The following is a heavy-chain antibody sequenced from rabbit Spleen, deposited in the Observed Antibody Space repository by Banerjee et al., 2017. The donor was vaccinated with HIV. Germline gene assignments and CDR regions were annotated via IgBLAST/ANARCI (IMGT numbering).Heavy chain of an antibody. CDR1: GFAFSSRYY. CDR2: IDVGSSGST. J-gene: IGHJ6*01. D-gene: IGHD1-1*01. V-gene: IGHV1S40*01. Sequence: QSLEESGGDLVKPGASLTLTCTASGFAFSSRYYMCWVRQAPGKGLEWIACIDVGSSGSTWYASWAKGRFTISKTSSTTVTLQMSSLTVADTATYFCARDTSSSFSSYGMDLWGQGTLVTVS. CDR3: ARDTSSSFSSYGMDL.